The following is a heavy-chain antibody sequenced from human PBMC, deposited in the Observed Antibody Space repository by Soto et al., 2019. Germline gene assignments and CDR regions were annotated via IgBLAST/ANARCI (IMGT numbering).Heavy chain of an antibody. D-gene: IGHD6-13*01. Sequence: QVQLQESGPGLVKPSQTLSLPCTVSGGSISSGGSYWSWIRQPPGTGLEWIGYIYYSGSTYYNPSRKSRVTIAGDTAKNQCSLKLSSVTAADTAVYYCARGGIAAAAPPDYWGQGTLVTVSS. CDR2: IYYSGST. CDR3: ARGGIAAAAPPDY. CDR1: GGSISSGGSY. J-gene: IGHJ4*02. V-gene: IGHV4-31*03.